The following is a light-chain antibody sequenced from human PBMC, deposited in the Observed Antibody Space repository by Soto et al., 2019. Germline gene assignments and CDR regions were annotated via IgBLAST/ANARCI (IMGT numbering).Light chain of an antibody. J-gene: IGKJ2*01. CDR3: QHYVTLPPT. CDR2: SAS. CDR1: QGIRTE. Sequence: AIQMTQSPSSLSASVGDRVTITCRASQGIRTELSWYQQKPGKAPNLLIYSASTVQTGVPSRFSGSGSGTDFTLTISSLQPEDIATYYCQHYVTLPPTFGQGTKLEIK. V-gene: IGKV1-6*01.